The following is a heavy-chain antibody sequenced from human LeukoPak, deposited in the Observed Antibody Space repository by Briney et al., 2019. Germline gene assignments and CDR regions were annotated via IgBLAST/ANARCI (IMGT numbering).Heavy chain of an antibody. CDR3: ARDPYYYDSSGYYDQFDY. D-gene: IGHD3-22*01. CDR1: GYTFTGYY. J-gene: IGHJ4*02. CDR2: INPNSGGT. Sequence: GASVKVSCKASGYTFTGYYMHWVRQAPGQGLEWMGRINPNSGGTNYAQKFQGRVTMTRDTSISTAYMELSRLRSDDTAVYYCARDPYYYDSSGYYDQFDYWGQGTLVTVSS. V-gene: IGHV1-2*06.